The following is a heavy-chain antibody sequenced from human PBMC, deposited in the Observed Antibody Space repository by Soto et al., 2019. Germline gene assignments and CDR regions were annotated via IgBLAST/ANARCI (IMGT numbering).Heavy chain of an antibody. CDR2: INHSGST. Sequence: PSETLSLTCAVCGGSFSGYYWSWIRQPPVKGLEWIGEINHSGSTNYNPSLKSRVTISVDTSKNQFSLKLSSVTAADTAVYYCARSRITIFGVVITALDYWGQGTLVTVSS. V-gene: IGHV4-34*01. CDR1: GGSFSGYY. CDR3: ARSRITIFGVVITALDY. J-gene: IGHJ4*02. D-gene: IGHD3-3*01.